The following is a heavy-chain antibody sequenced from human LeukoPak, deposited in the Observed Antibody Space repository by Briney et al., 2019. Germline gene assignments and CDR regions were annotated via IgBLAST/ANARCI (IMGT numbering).Heavy chain of an antibody. J-gene: IGHJ4*02. V-gene: IGHV3-23*01. CDR3: AKLKGDYDFWSGYDSYFDY. Sequence: PGGSLRLSCAASGFTFSSYAMSWVRQAPGKGLEWVSAISGSGGSTYYADSVEGRFTISRDNSKNTLYLQMNSLRAEDTAVYYCAKLKGDYDFWSGYDSYFDYWGQGTLVTVSS. CDR2: ISGSGGST. D-gene: IGHD3-3*01. CDR1: GFTFSSYA.